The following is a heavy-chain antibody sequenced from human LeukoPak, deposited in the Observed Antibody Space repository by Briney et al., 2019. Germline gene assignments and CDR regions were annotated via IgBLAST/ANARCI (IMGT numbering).Heavy chain of an antibody. CDR3: AKDLGFQLWTFDYYYGMDV. CDR2: ISHDGSSK. Sequence: GGSLRLSCAASGLTFSSHGMHWVRQAPGKGLEWVAVISHDGSSKYYADSVRGRFTISRDNSKNALYLQMSSLRAEDTAVYYCAKDLGFQLWTFDYYYGMDVWGQGTTVTVSS. CDR1: GLTFSSHG. J-gene: IGHJ6*02. D-gene: IGHD5-18*01. V-gene: IGHV3-30*18.